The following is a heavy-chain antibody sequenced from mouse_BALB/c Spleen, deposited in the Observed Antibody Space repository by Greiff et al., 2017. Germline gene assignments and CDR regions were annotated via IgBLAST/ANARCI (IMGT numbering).Heavy chain of an antibody. CDR1: GFTFSSYT. CDR3: ARHGDYGNYLDY. CDR2: ISNGGGST. Sequence: EVQLVESGGGLVQPGGSLKLSCAASGFTFSSYTMSWVRQTPEKRLEWVAYISNGGGSTYYPDTVKGRFTISRDNAKNTLYLQMSSLKSEDTAMYYCARHGDYGNYLDYWGQGTSVTVSS. V-gene: IGHV5-12-2*01. J-gene: IGHJ4*01. D-gene: IGHD2-1*01.